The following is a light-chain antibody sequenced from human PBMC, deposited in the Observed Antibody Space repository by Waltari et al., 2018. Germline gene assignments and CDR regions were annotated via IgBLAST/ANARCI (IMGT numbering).Light chain of an antibody. CDR1: STDVCAYHY. CDR3: SSYGGSNNFAV. J-gene: IGLJ2*01. Sequence: QSALTQPPSASGSPGQSVTISCTGTSTDVCAYHYVSWYQQHPGKAPKFIIYDVNKRPSGVPDRFSGSKSGNTASRTVSGLQAEDEADYYCSSYGGSNNFAVFGGGTKLTVL. CDR2: DVN. V-gene: IGLV2-8*01.